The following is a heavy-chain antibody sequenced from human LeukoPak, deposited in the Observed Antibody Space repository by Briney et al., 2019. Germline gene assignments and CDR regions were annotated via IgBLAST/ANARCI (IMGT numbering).Heavy chain of an antibody. CDR2: IYSGGST. CDR3: TRASPGGYYYDSSGYFDY. Sequence: GGSLRLSCAASGFTVSSNYMSWVRQAPGKGLEWVSVIYSGGSTYYADSVKGRFTISRDNSKNMLYLQMNSLRVEDTAVYYCTRASPGGYYYDSSGYFDYWGQGTLVTVSS. J-gene: IGHJ4*02. CDR1: GFTVSSNY. D-gene: IGHD3-22*01. V-gene: IGHV3-53*01.